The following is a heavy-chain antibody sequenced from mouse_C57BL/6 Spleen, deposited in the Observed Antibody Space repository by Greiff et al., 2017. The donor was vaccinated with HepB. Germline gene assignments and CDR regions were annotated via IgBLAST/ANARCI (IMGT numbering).Heavy chain of an antibody. CDR2: INPNNGGT. Sequence: VQLQQSGPELVKPGASVKISCKASGYTFTDYYMNWVKQSHGESLEWIGDINPNNGGTSYNQKFKGKATLTVDKSSSTAYMELRSLTSEDSAVYYCARSPNLLLRYFDYWGQGTTLTVSS. J-gene: IGHJ2*01. D-gene: IGHD1-1*01. CDR1: GYTFTDYY. V-gene: IGHV1-26*01. CDR3: ARSPNLLLRYFDY.